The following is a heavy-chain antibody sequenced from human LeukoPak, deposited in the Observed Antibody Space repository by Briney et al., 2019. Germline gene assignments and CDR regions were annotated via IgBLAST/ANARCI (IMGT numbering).Heavy chain of an antibody. Sequence: GGSLRLSCAASGFSFSDHWLDWVRQASGKGLEWVGRIRSKANNYATAYAASVKGRFTISRDDSENTAYLQMNSLKTEDTAVYYCTAAAGRDYWGQGTLVTVSS. V-gene: IGHV3-73*01. CDR2: IRSKANNYAT. J-gene: IGHJ4*02. D-gene: IGHD6-13*01. CDR3: TAAAGRDY. CDR1: GFSFSDHW.